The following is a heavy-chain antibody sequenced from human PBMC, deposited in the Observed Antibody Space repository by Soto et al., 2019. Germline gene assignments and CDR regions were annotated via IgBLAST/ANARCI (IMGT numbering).Heavy chain of an antibody. D-gene: IGHD1-1*01. CDR3: ARRVTISYYMDV. Sequence: SETLSLTCAVYGGSFSDYYLAWIRQPPGRGLEWIGEINHSGSTNYSPSLKSRVTISVDTSRNQFSLKLNSVTAADTAVYLCARRVTISYYMDVWGKGTTVTVSS. CDR2: INHSGST. V-gene: IGHV4-34*01. CDR1: GGSFSDYY. J-gene: IGHJ6*03.